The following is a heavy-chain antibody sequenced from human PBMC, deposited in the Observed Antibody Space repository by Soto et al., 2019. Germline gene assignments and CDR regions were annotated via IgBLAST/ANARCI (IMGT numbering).Heavy chain of an antibody. V-gene: IGHV3-33*01. CDR3: AGCRESNYVCLGY. CDR2: IWYDGSNK. Sequence: QVQLVESGGGVVQPGRSLRLSCAASGFTFSSYGMHWVRQAPGKGLEWVAVIWYDGSNKYYADSLKGRFTISRDNSKSALYQQMNGLRAEDTAVYYWAGCRESNYVCLGYWGQGNLVTVSP. CDR1: GFTFSSYG. D-gene: IGHD4-4*01. J-gene: IGHJ4*02.